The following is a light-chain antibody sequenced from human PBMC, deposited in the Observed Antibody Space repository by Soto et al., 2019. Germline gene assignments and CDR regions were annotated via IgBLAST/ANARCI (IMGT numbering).Light chain of an antibody. CDR3: CSYAGSSTSV. Sequence: QSVLTQPRSVSGSPGQPVTISCTGTSSDVGGYNYVSWYQQHPGKAPNLILYDVSKRPSGVTDRFSASKSGNTSSLTISGLQAEDEAEYYCCSYAGSSTSVFGGGTKLTVL. CDR1: SSDVGGYNY. V-gene: IGLV2-11*01. CDR2: DVS. J-gene: IGLJ2*01.